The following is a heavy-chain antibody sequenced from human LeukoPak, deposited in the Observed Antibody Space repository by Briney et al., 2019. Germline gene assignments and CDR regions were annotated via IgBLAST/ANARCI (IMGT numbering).Heavy chain of an antibody. CDR3: AREEDYYDSSGYYFDY. J-gene: IGHJ4*02. CDR2: IYTSGTT. V-gene: IGHV4-4*07. Sequence: SETLSLTCTVSGGSISSYYWNWIRQPAGRGLEWIGRIYTSGTTNYNPSLKSRVTMSVDTSKNQFSLRLSSVTAADTAVYYCAREEDYYDSSGYYFDYWGQGTLVTVSS. D-gene: IGHD3-22*01. CDR1: GGSISSYY.